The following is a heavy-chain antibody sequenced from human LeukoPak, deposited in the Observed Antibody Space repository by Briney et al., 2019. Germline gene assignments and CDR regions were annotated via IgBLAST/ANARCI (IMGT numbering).Heavy chain of an antibody. D-gene: IGHD3-10*01. J-gene: IGHJ4*02. V-gene: IGHV3-48*03. CDR3: ARGLGPRVRGVINRFDY. CDR1: GFTFSSYE. Sequence: GGSLRLSCAASGFTFSSYEMNWVRQAPGKGLEWVSYISSSGSTIYYADSVKGRFTISRDNAKNSLYLQMNSLRAEDTAVYYCARGLGPRVRGVINRFDYWGQGTLVTVSS. CDR2: ISSSGSTI.